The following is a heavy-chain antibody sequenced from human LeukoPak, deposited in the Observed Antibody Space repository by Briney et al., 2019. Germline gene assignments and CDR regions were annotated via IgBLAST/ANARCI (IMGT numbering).Heavy chain of an antibody. D-gene: IGHD6-19*01. CDR1: GGSISSYY. CDR3: AREGYSSGRRSFDY. Sequence: SETLSLTCTVSGGSISSYYWSWIRQPPGKGLEWIGYIYYSGSTNYNPSLKSRVTISVDTSKNQFSLKLSSVTAADTAVYYCAREGYSSGRRSFDYWGQGTLVTVSS. CDR2: IYYSGST. V-gene: IGHV4-59*01. J-gene: IGHJ4*02.